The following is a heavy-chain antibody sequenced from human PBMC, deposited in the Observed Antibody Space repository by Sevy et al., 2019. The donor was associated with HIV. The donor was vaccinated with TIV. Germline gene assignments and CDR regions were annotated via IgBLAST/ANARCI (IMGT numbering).Heavy chain of an antibody. J-gene: IGHJ4*02. CDR1: GFTFSSYW. D-gene: IGHD3-10*01. CDR2: MRQDGSEK. CDR3: ARGIYGSGSRLGLGY. V-gene: IGHV3-7*01. Sequence: GSLRLSCAASGFTFSSYWMTWVRQAPWKGLEWVANMRQDGSEKYYVDSVKGRFTISRDNAKNSLYLQMNSLRAEDTAVYYCARGIYGSGSRLGLGYWGQGTLVTVSS.